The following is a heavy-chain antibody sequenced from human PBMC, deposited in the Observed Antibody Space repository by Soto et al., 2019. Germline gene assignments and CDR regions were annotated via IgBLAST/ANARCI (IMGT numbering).Heavy chain of an antibody. CDR2: ISSSGSTI. J-gene: IGHJ5*02. CDR1: GFTFSDYY. V-gene: IGHV3-11*01. Sequence: GGSLRLSCAASGFTFSDYYMSWIRQAPGKGLEWVSYISSSGSTIYYADPVKGRFTISRDNAKNSLYLQMNSLRAEDTAVYYCARVDPWYSSSRGKFDPWGQGTLVTVSS. CDR3: ARVDPWYSSSRGKFDP. D-gene: IGHD6-13*01.